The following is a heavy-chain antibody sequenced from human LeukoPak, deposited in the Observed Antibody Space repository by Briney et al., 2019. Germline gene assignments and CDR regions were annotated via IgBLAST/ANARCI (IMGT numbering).Heavy chain of an antibody. J-gene: IGHJ4*02. D-gene: IGHD4-23*01. V-gene: IGHV3-74*01. CDR1: GFTFSSYW. CDR3: ARDGVVTPSYYFDN. CDR2: INSDGSST. Sequence: GGSLRLSCAASGFTFSSYWMHWVRQAPGKGLVWVSRINSDGSSTNYADSVKGRFTISRDNAKNSLYLQMNSLRAEDTAVYYCARDGVVTPSYYFDNWGQGTLVTVSS.